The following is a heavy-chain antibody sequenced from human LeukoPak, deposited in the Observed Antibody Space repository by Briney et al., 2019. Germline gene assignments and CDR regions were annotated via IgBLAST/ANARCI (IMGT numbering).Heavy chain of an antibody. CDR3: ARVVVDYDSSGYYGDY. V-gene: IGHV1-69*13. D-gene: IGHD3-22*01. CDR1: GGTFSSYA. Sequence: VKVSCKASGGTFSSYAISWVRQAPGQGLEWMGGIIPIFGTANYAQKFQGRVTITADESTSTAYMELSSLRSEDTAVYYCARVVVDYDSSGYYGDYWGQGTLVTVSS. J-gene: IGHJ4*02. CDR2: IIPIFGTA.